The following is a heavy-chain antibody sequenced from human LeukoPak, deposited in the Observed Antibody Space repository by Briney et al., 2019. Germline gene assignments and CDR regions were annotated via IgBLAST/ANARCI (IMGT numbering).Heavy chain of an antibody. V-gene: IGHV3-9*02. CDR2: ISWNSGSI. J-gene: IGHJ4*02. CDR1: GFTSDDYA. CDR3: AKGPYDSSGYYFDY. Sequence: GGSLRLSCAASGFTSDDYAMHWVRQAPGKGLEWVSGISWNSGSIGYADSVKGRFTISRDNAKNSLYLQMNSLRAEDRALYYCAKGPYDSSGYYFDYWGQGTLVTVSS. D-gene: IGHD3-22*01.